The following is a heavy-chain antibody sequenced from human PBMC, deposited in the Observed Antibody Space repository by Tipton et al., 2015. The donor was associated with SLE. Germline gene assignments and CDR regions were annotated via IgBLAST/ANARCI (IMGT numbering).Heavy chain of an antibody. CDR2: INHSGST. Sequence: TLSLTCAVYGGSFSGYYWSWIRQPPGKGLEWIGEINHSGSTNYNPSLKSRVTISVDTSKNQFSLKLSSVTAADTAVYYCASGHDWNAFDIWGQGTMVTVSS. J-gene: IGHJ3*02. CDR3: ASGHDWNAFDI. V-gene: IGHV4-34*01. CDR1: GGSFSGYY. D-gene: IGHD3-9*01.